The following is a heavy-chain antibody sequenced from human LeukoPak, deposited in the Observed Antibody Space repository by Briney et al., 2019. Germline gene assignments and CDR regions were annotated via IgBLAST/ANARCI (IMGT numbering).Heavy chain of an antibody. J-gene: IGHJ4*02. V-gene: IGHV4-39*01. CDR2: IYYTGST. CDR3: ARQLRGVDHHFDY. D-gene: IGHD1-14*01. CDR1: GGSISRSSYF. Sequence: PSETLSLTCTVSGGSISRSSYFWGWIRQPPGKGLEWIGSIYYTGSTYYNPSLKSRVTISVDTSKNQFSLKLSSVTAADTAVYYCARQLRGVDHHFDYWGQGTLVPVSS.